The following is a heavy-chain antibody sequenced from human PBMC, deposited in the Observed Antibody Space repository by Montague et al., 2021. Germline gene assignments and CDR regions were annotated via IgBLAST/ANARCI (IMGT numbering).Heavy chain of an antibody. CDR2: IYYNGNT. Sequence: SETLSLTCTVSGGAISSFYWHWIRHSPGKGLEWIGEIYYNGNTKYDPSLKSRVTMSVDTSKNQFSLRLSSVTVADTAVYYCARECGAFDSWGQGTLVTVSS. D-gene: IGHD2-21*01. CDR3: ARECGAFDS. J-gene: IGHJ4*02. V-gene: IGHV4-59*01. CDR1: GGAISSFY.